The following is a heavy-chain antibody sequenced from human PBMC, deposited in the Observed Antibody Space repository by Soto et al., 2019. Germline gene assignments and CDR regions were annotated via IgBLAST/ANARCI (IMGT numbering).Heavy chain of an antibody. J-gene: IGHJ4*01. Sequence: SETLSPTCTVSDYSITSGSSAAWIRQPPGKGPEWIASIYHGGTTFYNPSLKSRITISVDTSNNQFSLKRTSVTAAATAVYYCARVHVMGVAGSTFDYWGHGTLVTVSS. CDR2: IYHGGTT. CDR1: DYSITSGSS. D-gene: IGHD6-19*01. CDR3: ARVHVMGVAGSTFDY. V-gene: IGHV4-38-2*02.